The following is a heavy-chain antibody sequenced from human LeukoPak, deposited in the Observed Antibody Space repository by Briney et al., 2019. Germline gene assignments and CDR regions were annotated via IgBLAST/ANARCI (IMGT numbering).Heavy chain of an antibody. V-gene: IGHV1-2*02. J-gene: IGHJ4*02. D-gene: IGHD3-3*01. CDR1: GYTFTGYY. CDR3: AREDYDFWSGYYDY. Sequence: ASVKVSCKASGYTFTGYYMHWVRQAPGQGLEWMGWINPNSGGTNYAQKFQGRVTMTRDTSTSTVYMELSSLRSEDTAVYYCAREDYDFWSGYYDYWGQGTLVTVSS. CDR2: INPNSGGT.